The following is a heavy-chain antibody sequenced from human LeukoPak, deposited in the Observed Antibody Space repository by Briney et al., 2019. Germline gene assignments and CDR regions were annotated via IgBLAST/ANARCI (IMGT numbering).Heavy chain of an antibody. Sequence: QPGGSLRLSCAASGFTFSSYSMNWVRQAPGKGLEWVSYISSSSSTIYYADSVKGRFTISRDNAKNPLYLQMNSLRAEDTAVYYCARQRGDYYYYYGMDVWGQGTTVTVSS. J-gene: IGHJ6*02. V-gene: IGHV3-48*01. CDR3: ARQRGDYYYYYGMDV. CDR1: GFTFSSYS. CDR2: ISSSSSTI.